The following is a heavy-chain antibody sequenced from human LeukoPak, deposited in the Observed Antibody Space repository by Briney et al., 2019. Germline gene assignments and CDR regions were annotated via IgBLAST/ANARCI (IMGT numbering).Heavy chain of an antibody. V-gene: IGHV4-59*01. CDR2: IYYSGST. CDR1: GGSISSYY. Sequence: KASETLSLTCTVSGGSISSYYWSWIRQPPGKGLEWIGYIYYSGSTNYNPSLKSRVTISVDASKNQFSLKLSSVTAADTAVYYCARFQWLSGDRKNNWFDPWGQGTLVTVSS. CDR3: ARFQWLSGDRKNNWFDP. J-gene: IGHJ5*02. D-gene: IGHD6-19*01.